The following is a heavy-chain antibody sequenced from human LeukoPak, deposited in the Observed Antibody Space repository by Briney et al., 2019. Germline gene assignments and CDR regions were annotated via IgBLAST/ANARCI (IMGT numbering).Heavy chain of an antibody. CDR3: ARDLFIYCSGGSCYSHYYGMDV. D-gene: IGHD2-15*01. J-gene: IGHJ6*02. Sequence: GGSLRLSCAASGFTFSSYSMNWVRQAPGKGLEWVSSISSSSSYIYYADSVKGRFTISRDNAKNSLYLQMNSLRAEDTAVYYCARDLFIYCSGGSCYSHYYGMDVWGPGTTVTVSS. CDR2: ISSSSSYI. CDR1: GFTFSSYS. V-gene: IGHV3-21*01.